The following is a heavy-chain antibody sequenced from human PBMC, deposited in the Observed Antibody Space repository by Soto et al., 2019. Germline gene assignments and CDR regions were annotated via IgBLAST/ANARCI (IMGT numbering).Heavy chain of an antibody. D-gene: IGHD6-13*01. V-gene: IGHV5-10-1*01. CDR1: GYSFSTYW. CDR2: IDPSDSYI. J-gene: IGHJ5*02. CDR3: ARLPLAAAYSDANT. Sequence: PGESLKISCKGSGYSFSTYWISWVRQMPGKGLVWMGRIDPSDSYINYSPSFQGHVTISADKSISTAYLQWSSLKASDTAMYYCARLPLAAAYSDANTWGQGTLVTSPQ.